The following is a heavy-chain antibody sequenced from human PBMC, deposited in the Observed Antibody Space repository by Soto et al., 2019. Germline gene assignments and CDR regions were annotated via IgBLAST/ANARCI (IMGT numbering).Heavy chain of an antibody. CDR1: GGSISSYY. CDR3: ARETGLWQLVAGDWFDP. Sequence: SETLSLTCTVSGGSISSYYWSWIRQPAGKGLEWIGRIYTSGSTNYNPSLKSRVTMSVDTSKNQFSLKLSSVTAADTAMYYCARETGLWQLVAGDWFDPWGQGTLVTVSS. CDR2: IYTSGST. V-gene: IGHV4-4*07. D-gene: IGHD6-6*01. J-gene: IGHJ5*02.